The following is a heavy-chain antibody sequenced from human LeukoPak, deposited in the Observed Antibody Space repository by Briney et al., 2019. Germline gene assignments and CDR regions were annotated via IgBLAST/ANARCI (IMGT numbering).Heavy chain of an antibody. CDR3: VRDREGQWPIPYYYYGMDV. V-gene: IGHV3-21*01. J-gene: IGHJ6*02. D-gene: IGHD6-19*01. CDR1: GFTFSSYS. Sequence: GGSLRLSCAASGFTFSSYSMNWVRQAPGKGLEWVSSISSSSSYIYYADSVKGRFTISRDNAKNSLYLQMNSLRAEDTAVYYCVRDREGQWPIPYYYYGMDVWGQGTTVIVSS. CDR2: ISSSSSYI.